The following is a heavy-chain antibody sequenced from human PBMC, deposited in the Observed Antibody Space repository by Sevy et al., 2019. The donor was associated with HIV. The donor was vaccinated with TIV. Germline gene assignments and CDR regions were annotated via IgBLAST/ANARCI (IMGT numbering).Heavy chain of an antibody. D-gene: IGHD6-13*01. V-gene: IGHV3-48*03. CDR1: GFTFSSYE. CDR2: ISSSGSTI. Sequence: GGSLRLSCAASGFTFSSYEMNWVRQAPGKGLEWVSYISSSGSTIYYADSVKGRFTISRDNSKNTLYLQMNSLRAEDTAVYYCASSRAAAGYFDYWGQGTLVTVSS. CDR3: ASSRAAAGYFDY. J-gene: IGHJ4*02.